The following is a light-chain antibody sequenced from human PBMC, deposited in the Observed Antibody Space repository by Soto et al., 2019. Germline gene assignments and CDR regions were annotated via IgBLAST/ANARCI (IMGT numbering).Light chain of an antibody. V-gene: IGKV3-15*01. CDR1: QSVSSK. CDR2: GVY. Sequence: TQSQGTQSSSARRSATLSCRACQSVSSKLAWYQQKPGQDTRILIYGVYTRATGMPARFSGSGSGTEFTLIISSLESEESAVYDCEKCNSWLWTVGQGTKVDIK. CDR3: EKCNSWLWT. J-gene: IGKJ1*01.